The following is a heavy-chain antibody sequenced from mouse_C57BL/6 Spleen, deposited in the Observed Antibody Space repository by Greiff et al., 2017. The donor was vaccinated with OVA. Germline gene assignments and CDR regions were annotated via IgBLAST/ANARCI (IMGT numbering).Heavy chain of an antibody. D-gene: IGHD2-2*01. CDR3: AREGVTLDY. V-gene: IGHV1-82*01. Sequence: QVQLQQSGPELVKPGASVKISCKASGYAFSSSWMNWVKQRPGKGLEWIGRIYPGDGDTNYNGKFKGKATRTADKSSSTAYMQLSSLTSEDSAVYFCAREGVTLDYWGQGTTLTVSS. CDR2: IYPGDGDT. CDR1: GYAFSSSW. J-gene: IGHJ2*01.